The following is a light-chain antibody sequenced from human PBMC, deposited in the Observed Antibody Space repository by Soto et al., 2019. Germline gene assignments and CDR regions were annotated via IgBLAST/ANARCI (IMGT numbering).Light chain of an antibody. J-gene: IGKJ1*01. Sequence: EMVLTQSPGTLSLSPGERATLSCRASQSISSNYLAWYQQKPGQAPRLLVYGASSRAVGIPNNFSGSGSGTDFTLTIYRLEHEDFAVYYCQQYGTSPWTFGQGTKVEIK. CDR2: GAS. CDR1: QSISSNY. CDR3: QQYGTSPWT. V-gene: IGKV3-20*01.